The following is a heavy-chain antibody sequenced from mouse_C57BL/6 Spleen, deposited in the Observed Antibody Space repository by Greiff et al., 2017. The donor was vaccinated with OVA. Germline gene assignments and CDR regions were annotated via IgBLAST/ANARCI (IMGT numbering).Heavy chain of an antibody. Sequence: ESGPGLVKPSQSLSLTCSVTGYSITRGYYWNWIRQFPGNKLEWMGYISYDGSNNYNPSLKNRISITRDTSKNQFFLKLNSVTTEDTATYYCARDYPYWYFDVWGTGTTVTVSS. V-gene: IGHV3-6*01. J-gene: IGHJ1*03. CDR1: GYSITRGYY. CDR2: ISYDGSN. CDR3: ARDYPYWYFDV.